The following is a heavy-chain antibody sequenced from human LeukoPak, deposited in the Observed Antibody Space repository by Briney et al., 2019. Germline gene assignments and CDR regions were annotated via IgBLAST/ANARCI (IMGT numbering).Heavy chain of an antibody. J-gene: IGHJ4*02. CDR2: IYSGGST. CDR1: GFTFSSYS. Sequence: GGSLRLSCAASGFTFSSYSMNWVRQAPGKGLEWVSVIYSGGSTYYADSAKGRFTISRDNSKSTLYIHMNSLRSEDTAVYYCARAKPKNMVRGLIMRRESRYYFDYWGQGTLVTVSS. D-gene: IGHD3-10*01. V-gene: IGHV3-53*01. CDR3: ARAKPKNMVRGLIMRRESRYYFDY.